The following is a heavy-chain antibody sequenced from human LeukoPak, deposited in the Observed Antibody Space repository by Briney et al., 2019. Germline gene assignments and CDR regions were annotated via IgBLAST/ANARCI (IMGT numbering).Heavy chain of an antibody. D-gene: IGHD6-19*01. V-gene: IGHV1-2*02. CDR2: INPNSGGT. J-gene: IGHJ4*02. CDR1: GYTFTGYY. Sequence: GASVKVSCKASGYTFTGYYMHWVRQAPGQGLEWMGWINPNSGGTNYAQKFQGRVTMTRDTSISTAYMEVSRLRSDDTAVYYCARAHASYSSGWYILGYWGQGTLVTVSS. CDR3: ARAHASYSSGWYILGY.